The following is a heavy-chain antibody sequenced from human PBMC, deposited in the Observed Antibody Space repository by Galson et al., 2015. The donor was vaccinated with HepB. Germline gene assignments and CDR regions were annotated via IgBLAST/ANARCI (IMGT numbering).Heavy chain of an antibody. Sequence: SLRLSCAASGFTFSDYYMSWIRQAPGKGLEWVSYISSSSSYTNYADSVKGRFTISRDNAKNSLYLQMNSLRAEDTAIYYCARDCSSTHCYGCYWGQGTLVTVSS. J-gene: IGHJ4*02. CDR2: ISSSSSYT. D-gene: IGHD2-2*01. CDR3: ARDCSSTHCYGCY. V-gene: IGHV3-11*05. CDR1: GFTFSDYY.